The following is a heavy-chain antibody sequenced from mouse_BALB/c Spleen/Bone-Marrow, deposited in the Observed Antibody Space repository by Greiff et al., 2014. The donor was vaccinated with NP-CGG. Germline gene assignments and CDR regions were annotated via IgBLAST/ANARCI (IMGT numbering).Heavy chain of an antibody. V-gene: IGHV1-39*01. CDR2: IDPYYGGT. Sequence: VHVKQSGPELEKPGASVKISCKASGYSFTGYNMNWVKQSNGKSLEWIGNIDPYYGGTSYNQKFKGKATLTVDKSSSTAYMQLKSLTSEDFAVYYCARRGTYGSSPYDYAMDYWGQGTSVTVSS. J-gene: IGHJ4*01. D-gene: IGHD1-1*01. CDR1: GYSFTGYN. CDR3: ARRGTYGSSPYDYAMDY.